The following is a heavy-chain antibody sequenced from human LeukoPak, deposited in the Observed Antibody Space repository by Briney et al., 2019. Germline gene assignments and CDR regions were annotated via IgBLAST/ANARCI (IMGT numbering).Heavy chain of an antibody. CDR1: GFTFSSYG. Sequence: GGSLRLSCAASGFTFSSYGMHWVRQAPGKGLEWVAFIRYDGSNKYYADFVKGRFTISRDNSKNTLYLQMNSLRAEDTAVYHCAKDWARSMVRGVPGGLWGQGTLVTVSS. J-gene: IGHJ4*02. D-gene: IGHD3-10*01. CDR3: AKDWARSMVRGVPGGL. V-gene: IGHV3-30*02. CDR2: IRYDGSNK.